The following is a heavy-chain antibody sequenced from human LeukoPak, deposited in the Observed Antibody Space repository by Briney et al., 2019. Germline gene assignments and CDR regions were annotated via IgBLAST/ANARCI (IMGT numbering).Heavy chain of an antibody. CDR3: ARELFNCSGGSCYTWVGWYFDL. V-gene: IGHV4-30-4*08. J-gene: IGHJ2*01. D-gene: IGHD2-15*01. Sequence: SETLSLTCTVSGDSITTANSYWSWIRQPPGKGLEWIGYIYYSGNTYYNPSLKSRVTISVDTSKNQFSLKLSSVTAADTAMYYCARELFNCSGGSCYTWVGWYFDLWGRGTLVTVSS. CDR1: GDSITTANSY. CDR2: IYYSGNT.